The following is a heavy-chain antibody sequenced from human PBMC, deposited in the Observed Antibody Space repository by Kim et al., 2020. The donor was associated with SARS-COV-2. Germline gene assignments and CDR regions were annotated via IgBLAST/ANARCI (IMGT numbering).Heavy chain of an antibody. Sequence: GGSLRLSCAASGFTFSGSAMHWVRQASGKGLEWVGRIRSKANSYATAYAASVKGRFTISRDDSKNTAYLQMNSLKTEDTAVYYCTRLLEGYCSSTSCYLYYYYGMDVWGQGTTVTVSS. D-gene: IGHD2-2*01. CDR3: TRLLEGYCSSTSCYLYYYYGMDV. V-gene: IGHV3-73*01. CDR2: IRSKANSYAT. CDR1: GFTFSGSA. J-gene: IGHJ6*02.